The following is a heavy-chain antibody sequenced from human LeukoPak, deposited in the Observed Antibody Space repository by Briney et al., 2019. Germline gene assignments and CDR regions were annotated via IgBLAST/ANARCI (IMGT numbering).Heavy chain of an antibody. CDR2: ISGSGDRT. CDR1: EFTAIANY. V-gene: IGHV3-23*01. D-gene: IGHD3-10*01. CDR3: AKDPGGSLMNEYFQH. J-gene: IGHJ1*01. Sequence: GGPLNPPFPAPEFTAIANYMTWVGRPQGKGLKWSSTISGSGDRTYYADSVKGRFTISRDNSKNTLYLQINSLRADDTAMYYCAKDPGGSLMNEYFQHWGQGTPLTVSS.